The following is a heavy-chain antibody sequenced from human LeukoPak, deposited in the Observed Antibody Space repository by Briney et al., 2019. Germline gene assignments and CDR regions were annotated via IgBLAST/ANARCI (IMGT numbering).Heavy chain of an antibody. D-gene: IGHD5-12*01. J-gene: IGHJ3*02. CDR3: AREWITDAFDI. CDR2: IYYGGST. Sequence: SETLSLTCTVSGGSISSHYWSWIRQPPGKGLEWIGYIYYGGSTNYNPSLKSRVTISVDTSKNQFSLKLSSVTAADTAVYYCAREWITDAFDIWGQGTMVTVSS. CDR1: GGSISSHY. V-gene: IGHV4-59*11.